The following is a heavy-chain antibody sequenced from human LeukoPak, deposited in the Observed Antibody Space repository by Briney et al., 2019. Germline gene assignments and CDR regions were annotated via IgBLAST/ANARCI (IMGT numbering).Heavy chain of an antibody. CDR1: GGSINSGGSY. Sequence: SETLSLTCTVSGGSINSGGSYWGWIRQHTGKGLEWVGCIYYSWSSYYNPSLKSRVTLSLDTSKNQFSLKLSSVTAADTAVYYCARDNGDYRSIYYYMDVWGKGTTVTVSS. J-gene: IGHJ6*03. CDR2: IYYSWSS. V-gene: IGHV4-31*03. D-gene: IGHD4-11*01. CDR3: ARDNGDYRSIYYYMDV.